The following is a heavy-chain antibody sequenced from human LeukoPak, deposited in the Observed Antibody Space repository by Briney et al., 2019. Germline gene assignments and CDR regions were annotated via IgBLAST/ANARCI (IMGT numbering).Heavy chain of an antibody. V-gene: IGHV3-23*01. D-gene: IGHD6-19*01. Sequence: GGSLRLSCTASGLTFTYYAMTWVRQAPGRGLEWVSLISGSGGSAKYADSVKGRFTISRDNSKNTLFLQMSSLRAEDTAIYYCAKVGSSGWYAMDVWGRGTSVTVS. J-gene: IGHJ6*02. CDR2: ISGSGGSA. CDR1: GLTFTYYA. CDR3: AKVGSSGWYAMDV.